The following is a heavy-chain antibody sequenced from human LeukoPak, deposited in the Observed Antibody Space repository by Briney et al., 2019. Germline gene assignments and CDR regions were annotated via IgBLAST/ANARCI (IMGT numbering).Heavy chain of an antibody. V-gene: IGHV3-23*01. CDR1: GFTFKSYA. D-gene: IGHD3-10*01. CDR2: VSGSGGNT. J-gene: IGHJ4*02. CDR3: AKGGPYYYGSGSYEGFDY. Sequence: PGGSLRLSCAASGFTFKSYAMGWVRQAPGKGLEWVSTVSGSGGNTYYADSVKGRFTISRDNSKNTLYLQMNSLRAEDTAVYYCAKGGPYYYGSGSYEGFDYWGQGTLVTVSS.